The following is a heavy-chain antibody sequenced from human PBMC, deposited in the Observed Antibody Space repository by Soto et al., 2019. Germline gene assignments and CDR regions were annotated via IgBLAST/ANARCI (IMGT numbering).Heavy chain of an antibody. CDR3: VRDGTKNLRDWFDP. CDR1: VSSLSFYY. J-gene: IGHJ5*02. CDR2: IYATGSS. Sequence: SETLSITCNVSVSSLSFYYWSWIRQPPGKGLEWIGRIYATGSSDYNPSLKSRITISVDMSKKQFSLTLRSVTAADTAMYYCVRDGTKNLRDWFDPWGQGILVTVSS. V-gene: IGHV4-4*07. D-gene: IGHD1-1*01.